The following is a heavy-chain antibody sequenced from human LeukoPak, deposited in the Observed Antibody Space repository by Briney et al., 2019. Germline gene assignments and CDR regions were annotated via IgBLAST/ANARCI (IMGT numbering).Heavy chain of an antibody. D-gene: IGHD4-17*01. V-gene: IGHV3-7*02. CDR1: GFIFRNYW. CDR2: ISHDGGDK. Sequence: PGGSLRLSCVASGFIFRNYWMSWVRQAPGKGLEWVANISHDGGDKNYVDSVKGRFTISRDNAKSSLYLQMNSLRVEDTAVYYCAITGGPTVTAFDLWGQGILVTVSS. CDR3: AITGGPTVTAFDL. J-gene: IGHJ4*02.